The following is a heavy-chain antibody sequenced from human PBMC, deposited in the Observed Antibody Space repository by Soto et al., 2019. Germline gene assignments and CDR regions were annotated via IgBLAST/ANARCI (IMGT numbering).Heavy chain of an antibody. CDR1: GFTFSSYW. Sequence: GGSLRLSCAAFGFTFSSYWMSWVRQAPGKGLEWVANIKQDGSEKYYVDSVKGRFTISRDNAKNSLYLQMNSLRAEDTAVYYCARGRRGYGASLGYWGQGTLVTVSS. D-gene: IGHD3-10*01. V-gene: IGHV3-7*01. CDR2: IKQDGSEK. CDR3: ARGRRGYGASLGY. J-gene: IGHJ4*02.